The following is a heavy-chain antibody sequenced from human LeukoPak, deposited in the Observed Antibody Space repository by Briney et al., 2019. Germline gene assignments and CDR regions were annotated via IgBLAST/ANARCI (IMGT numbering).Heavy chain of an antibody. V-gene: IGHV4-34*01. J-gene: IGHJ5*02. CDR2: INHSGST. CDR1: GGSFSGYY. CDR3: ARGSGRLGPS. D-gene: IGHD3-16*01. Sequence: SETLSLTCAVYGGSFSGYYWSWIRQPPGKGREWIGEINHSGSTNYNPSLKSRVTISVDTSKNQFSLKLSSVTAADTAVYYCARGSGRLGPSWGQGTLVTVSS.